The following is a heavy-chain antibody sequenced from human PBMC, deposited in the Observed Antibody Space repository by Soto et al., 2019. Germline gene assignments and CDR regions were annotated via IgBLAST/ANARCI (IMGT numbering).Heavy chain of an antibody. J-gene: IGHJ4*02. Sequence: EVQLLESGGDLVQPGGSLRLSCAASGFTFTKYTMTWVRQAPGKGLEWVSTISKSGGDTYYAASVKGRFTISRDNSKNTLYQQTNGLRAEDTALYCCANDTYSSSWYFWGQGTLVTVSS. CDR3: ANDTYSSSWYF. CDR2: ISKSGGDT. D-gene: IGHD2-2*01. CDR1: GFTFTKYT. V-gene: IGHV3-23*01.